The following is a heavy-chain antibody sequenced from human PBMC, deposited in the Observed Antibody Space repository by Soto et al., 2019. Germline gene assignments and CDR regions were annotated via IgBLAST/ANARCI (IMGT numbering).Heavy chain of an antibody. J-gene: IGHJ6*02. D-gene: IGHD3-10*01. V-gene: IGHV3-30*18. CDR3: AKDGASYYYYGMDV. CDR1: GFTFSSYG. Sequence: SLRLSCAASGFTFSSYGMHWVRQAPGKGLEWVAVISYDGSNKYYADSVKGRLTISRDNSKNTLYLQMNSLRAEDTAVYYCAKDGASYYYYGMDVWGQGTTVTVFS. CDR2: ISYDGSNK.